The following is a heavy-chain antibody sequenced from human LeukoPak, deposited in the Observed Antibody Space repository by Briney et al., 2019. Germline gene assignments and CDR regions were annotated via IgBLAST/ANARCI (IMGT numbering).Heavy chain of an antibody. CDR2: IRYDGSNK. D-gene: IGHD3-3*01. V-gene: IGHV3-30*02. Sequence: GGSLRLSCAASGFTFSSYGMHWVRQAPGKGLEWVAFIRYDGSNKYYADSVKGRFTISRDNSKNTLYLQMNSLRAEDTAVYYCAKDEVDFWSPYYYMDVWGKGTTVTVSS. CDR1: GFTFSSYG. CDR3: AKDEVDFWSPYYYMDV. J-gene: IGHJ6*03.